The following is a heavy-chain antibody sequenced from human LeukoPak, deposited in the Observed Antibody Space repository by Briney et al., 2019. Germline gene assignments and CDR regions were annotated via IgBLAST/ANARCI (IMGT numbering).Heavy chain of an antibody. Sequence: ASVKVSCKASGYTFISYYIHWVRQAPGQGLEWMGIISPSGGSTNYAQKFQGRVTMTRDTSTSTVYMELSSLRSDDTAVYYCGVTMVRGGPHWCFDYWGQGTLVTVSS. J-gene: IGHJ4*02. CDR2: ISPSGGST. CDR1: GYTFISYY. V-gene: IGHV1-46*01. CDR3: GVTMVRGGPHWCFDY. D-gene: IGHD3-10*01.